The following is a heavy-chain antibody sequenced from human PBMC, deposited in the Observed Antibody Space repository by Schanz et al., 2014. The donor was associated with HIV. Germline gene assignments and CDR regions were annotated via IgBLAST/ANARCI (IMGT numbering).Heavy chain of an antibody. Sequence: EVQLVESGGGLVQPGGSLRLSCAASGFTFSRYWMSWVRQAPGKGLEWVANIKQDGSEKYYVDSVKGRFTISRDNAKNSLYLQMTGLKAEDTAVYYCARAMLISGTGYWTGENYWGQGTLVIVSS. CDR3: ARAMLISGTGYWTGENY. CDR2: IKQDGSEK. J-gene: IGHJ4*02. CDR1: GFTFSRYW. V-gene: IGHV3-7*01. D-gene: IGHD3-10*01.